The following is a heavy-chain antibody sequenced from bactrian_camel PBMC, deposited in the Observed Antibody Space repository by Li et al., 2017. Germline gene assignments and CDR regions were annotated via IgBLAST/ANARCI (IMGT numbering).Heavy chain of an antibody. D-gene: IGHD1*01. Sequence: VQLVESGGGSVEVGGSLRLSCAASGYLDSSYCMGWFRQSPGKEREGVAALYTGGSSIYYTDSVKGRFTISQNSAENTVYLQMNDLKPEDTAMYYCASGERCTWEVDAFDHWGQVTQVTVS. V-gene: IGHV3S31*01. CDR3: ASGERCTWEVDAFDH. CDR1: GYLDSSYC. J-gene: IGHJ4*01. CDR2: LYTGGSSI.